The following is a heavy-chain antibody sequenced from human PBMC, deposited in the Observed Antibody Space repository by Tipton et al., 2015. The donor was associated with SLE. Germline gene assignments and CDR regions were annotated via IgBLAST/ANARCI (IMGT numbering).Heavy chain of an antibody. CDR1: GASVSSFC. CDR3: ARHAVPGPRFDYRRSWGIVP. Sequence: TLSLTCTVSGASVSSFCWNWIRQSPGKGLEWIGRAYTTGSPYYNPSLESRVAISMDTSKNQFSLKLTAVTAADTAVYFCARHAVPGPRFDYRRSWGIVPWGQGTLVCVSS. V-gene: IGHV4-4*07. D-gene: IGHD3-16*01. J-gene: IGHJ5*02. CDR2: AYTTGSP.